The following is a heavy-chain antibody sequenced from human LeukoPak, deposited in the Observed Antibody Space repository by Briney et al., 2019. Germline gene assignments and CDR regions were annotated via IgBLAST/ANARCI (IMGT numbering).Heavy chain of an antibody. D-gene: IGHD3-3*01. Sequence: GGSLRLSCAASGFTFSSYSMNWVRQAPGKGLEWVSSISSSSYIYYADSVKGRFTISRDNAKNSLYLQMNSLRAEDTAVYYCAREGYDFWSGYSFYFDYWGQGTLVTVSS. CDR2: ISSSSYI. CDR3: AREGYDFWSGYSFYFDY. CDR1: GFTFSSYS. V-gene: IGHV3-21*01. J-gene: IGHJ4*02.